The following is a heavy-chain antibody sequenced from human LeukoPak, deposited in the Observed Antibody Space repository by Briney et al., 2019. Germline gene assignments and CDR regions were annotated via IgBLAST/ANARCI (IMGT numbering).Heavy chain of an antibody. CDR3: ARDQYDTWSRRGNFDS. D-gene: IGHD3-3*01. Sequence: GGSLRLSCVASGFTFGKYWMSWVRQAPGKGLEWVANIKLDGSEKNYVDSVMGRFIISRDNTKNSLYLQMNSLRVEDTAVFYCARDQYDTWSRRGNFDSWGQGTLVIVSS. J-gene: IGHJ4*02. CDR2: IKLDGSEK. V-gene: IGHV3-7*03. CDR1: GFTFGKYW.